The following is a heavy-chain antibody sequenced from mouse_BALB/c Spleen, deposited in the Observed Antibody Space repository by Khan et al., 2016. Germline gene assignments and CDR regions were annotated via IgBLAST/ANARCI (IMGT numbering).Heavy chain of an antibody. V-gene: IGHV1S81*02. CDR1: GYTLTSYW. Sequence: QVQLQQPGAELVNPGASVNLSCKASGYTLTSYWMHWVKQRPGQGLEWIGEINPSNGRTNYNEKFKSKATLTVDKSYSTAYMQLSRPTSEDSAVCYCAGLLSHFDYWGQGTTLTVSS. CDR3: AGLLSHFDY. CDR2: INPSNGRT. D-gene: IGHD2-1*01. J-gene: IGHJ2*01.